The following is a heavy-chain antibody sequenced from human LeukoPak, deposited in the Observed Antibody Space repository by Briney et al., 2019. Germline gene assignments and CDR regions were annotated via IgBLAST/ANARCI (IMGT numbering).Heavy chain of an antibody. Sequence: ASVKVSCKASGYTFTSYDINWVRQATGQGLEWMGWMNPNSGNTGYAQKFQGRVTITRNTSISTAYMELSSLRSDDTAVYYCARDVVVVTAIDWFDPWGQGTLVTVSS. V-gene: IGHV1-8*03. CDR3: ARDVVVVTAIDWFDP. CDR1: GYTFTSYD. D-gene: IGHD2-21*02. J-gene: IGHJ5*02. CDR2: MNPNSGNT.